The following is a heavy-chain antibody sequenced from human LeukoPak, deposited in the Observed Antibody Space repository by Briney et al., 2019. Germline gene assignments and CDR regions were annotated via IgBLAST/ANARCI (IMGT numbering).Heavy chain of an antibody. Sequence: LETLSLTCTVSVGSISSYYRSWIRQPPGKGLEWIGYIYYSGSTNYNPSLKSRVTISVDTSKNQFSLKVSSVTAEDTAVYYCVRAVAATRIDFWGQGTLVTVSS. CDR2: IYYSGST. V-gene: IGHV4-59*01. D-gene: IGHD6-19*01. CDR3: VRAVAATRIDF. CDR1: VGSISSYY. J-gene: IGHJ4*02.